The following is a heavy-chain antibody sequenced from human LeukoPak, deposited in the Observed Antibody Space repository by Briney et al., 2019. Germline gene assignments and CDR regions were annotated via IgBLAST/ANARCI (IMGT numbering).Heavy chain of an antibody. V-gene: IGHV4-59*01. J-gene: IGHJ5*02. Sequence: PSETLSLTCTVSGGSISRYSWSWVRQPPGKGLEWITYTYKSGTTIYNPFLKSRVTISVDTSRNQFSLRLNSVTAADTAVYYCATSDPPSPAWGQGTLVTVSS. CDR2: TYKSGTT. D-gene: IGHD2-2*01. CDR1: GGSISRYS. CDR3: ATSDPPSPA.